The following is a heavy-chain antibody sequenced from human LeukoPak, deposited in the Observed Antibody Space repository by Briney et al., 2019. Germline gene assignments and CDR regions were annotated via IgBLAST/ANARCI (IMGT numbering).Heavy chain of an antibody. CDR2: VYSGGST. CDR1: GFTVSTIY. J-gene: IGHJ6*02. V-gene: IGHV3-66*04. Sequence: PGGSLRLSCAAPGFTVSTIYMSWVRQAPGKGLEWVSVVYSGGSTYYADSVKGRFTISRDNSKNTLYLQMSSLRAEDTAVYYCARHFGVISKGVYYYYYGLDVWGQGTTVTVSS. D-gene: IGHD3-3*01. CDR3: ARHFGVISKGVYYYYYGLDV.